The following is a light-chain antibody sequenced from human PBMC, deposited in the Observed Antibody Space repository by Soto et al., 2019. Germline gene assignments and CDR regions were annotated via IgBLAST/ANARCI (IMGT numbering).Light chain of an antibody. CDR3: AVWDDNLNGVV. J-gene: IGLJ2*01. CDR2: YDD. Sequence: QSVLTQPPSVSEAPRQRVTISCSGSRSNIGNNAVNWYQQLPGKAPKLLIYYDDLLPSGVSDRFSGSKSGTSASLAISGLQSEDEADYYCAVWDDNLNGVVFGGGTKLTGL. V-gene: IGLV1-36*01. CDR1: RSNIGNNA.